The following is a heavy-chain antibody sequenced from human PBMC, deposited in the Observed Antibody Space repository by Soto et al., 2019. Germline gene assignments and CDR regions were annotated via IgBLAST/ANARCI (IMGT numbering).Heavy chain of an antibody. CDR2: IFFTGIT. CDR3: ARDGHGMDV. Sequence: QVQLQESGPGLVRPSETLSLTCTVSGGSVTTGSHNWSWIRRPPGKGLEWIGNIFFTGITHYNPSLNNRVTMSVDTSKNQFSLTVTSVTDADTAVYYCARDGHGMDVWGQGTTVTVSS. CDR1: GGSVTTGSHN. J-gene: IGHJ6*02. V-gene: IGHV4-61*01.